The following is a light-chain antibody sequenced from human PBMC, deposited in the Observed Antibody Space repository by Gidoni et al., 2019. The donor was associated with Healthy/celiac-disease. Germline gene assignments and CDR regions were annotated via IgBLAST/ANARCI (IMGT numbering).Light chain of an antibody. V-gene: IGKV1-39*01. CDR2: AAS. CDR3: QESYSTPRT. CDR1: KSTSTF. Sequence: LKMTQSPSSLSASVGDRVNITCRASKSTSTFLHWYQHEPGKAPKLLIYAASSLKSGVPSRFSGSGSGTDFTLTSSSLQPEDVATYCCQESYSTPRTFGPGTKVDIK. J-gene: IGKJ3*01.